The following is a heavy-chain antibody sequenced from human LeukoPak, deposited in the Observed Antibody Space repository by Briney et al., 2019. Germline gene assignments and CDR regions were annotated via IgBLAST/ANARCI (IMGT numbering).Heavy chain of an antibody. J-gene: IGHJ3*02. Sequence: PSETLSLTCTVSGGSFSSYYWSWIRQPAGKRLEYIGRIYPSGSSNYNPSLKSRVTMSLDRSKTQFSLKLNSMTAADTAMYYCARGSGRNAFDIWGQGTMVTVSS. CDR1: GGSFSSYY. D-gene: IGHD2-15*01. V-gene: IGHV4-4*07. CDR2: IYPSGSS. CDR3: ARGSGRNAFDI.